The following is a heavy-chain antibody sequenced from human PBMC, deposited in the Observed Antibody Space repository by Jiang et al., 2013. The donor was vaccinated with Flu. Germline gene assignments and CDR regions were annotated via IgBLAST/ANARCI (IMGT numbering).Heavy chain of an antibody. CDR2: MSPNSGIT. V-gene: IGHV1-8*02. CDR1: GFTFTDYY. CDR3: VRGPTGTTDY. J-gene: IGHJ4*02. D-gene: IGHD1-7*01. Sequence: SGAEVKKPGATVKVSCKTSGFTFTDYYFHWVRQAAGQGLEWMGWMSPNSGITRYTQKFQGRVTMTRDTSINTAYMELSRLASEDAAVYYCVRGPTGTTDYWGQGTLVT.